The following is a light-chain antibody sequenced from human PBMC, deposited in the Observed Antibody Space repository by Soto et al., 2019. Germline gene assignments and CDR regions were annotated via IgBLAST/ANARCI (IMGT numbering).Light chain of an antibody. J-gene: IGLJ1*01. CDR2: EVS. Sequence: QSVLTQPPSVSGSPGQSGGISCTGTSSDVGSYNRVSWYQQPPGAAPKLMIYEVSNRPSGVPDRFSGSKSGNTASLTISGLQAEDEADYYCNSYTGSSTYVFGTGTKVTVL. V-gene: IGLV2-18*02. CDR3: NSYTGSSTYV. CDR1: SSDVGSYNR.